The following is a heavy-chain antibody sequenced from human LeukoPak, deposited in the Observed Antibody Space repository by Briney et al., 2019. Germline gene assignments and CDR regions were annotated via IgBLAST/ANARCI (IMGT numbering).Heavy chain of an antibody. D-gene: IGHD1-20*01. CDR2: ISGSGGST. CDR3: AAAAMLYNWSDVISFDI. J-gene: IGHJ3*02. V-gene: IGHV3-23*01. CDR1: GFTFSSYA. Sequence: GGSLRLSCAASGFTFSSYAMSWVRQAPGKGLEWVSAISGSGGSTYYADSVKGRFAISRDNSKNTLYLQMNSLRAEDTAVYYCAAAAMLYNWSDVISFDIWGQGTMVTVSS.